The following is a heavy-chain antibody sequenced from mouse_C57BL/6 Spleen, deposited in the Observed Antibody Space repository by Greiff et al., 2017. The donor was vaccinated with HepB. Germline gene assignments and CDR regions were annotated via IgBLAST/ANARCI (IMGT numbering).Heavy chain of an antibody. CDR1: GYTFTSYG. D-gene: IGHD1-1*01. J-gene: IGHJ4*01. V-gene: IGHV1-81*01. CDR2: IYPRSGNT. CDR3: AREGFITTVVAIGYYAMDY. Sequence: VQLQESGAELARPGASVKLSCKASGYTFTSYGISWVKQRTGQGLEWIGEIYPRSGNTYYNEKFKGKATLTADKSSSTAYMELRSLTSEDSAVYFCAREGFITTVVAIGYYAMDYWGQGTSVTVSS.